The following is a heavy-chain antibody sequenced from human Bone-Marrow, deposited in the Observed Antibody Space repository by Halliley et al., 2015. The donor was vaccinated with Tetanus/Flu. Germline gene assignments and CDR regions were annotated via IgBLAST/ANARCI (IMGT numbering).Heavy chain of an antibody. CDR1: GASITNNNW. D-gene: IGHD5-18*01. V-gene: IGHV4-4*02. Sequence: SLRLSCAVSGASITNNNWWSWVRQTPGKGLEGIAEIYPSGLTKYNPSLKSRVTISVDRSNNQFSLRLTSVTAADTAVYYCASRGFSYGAYWGQGILVTVSS. CDR3: ASRGFSYGAY. J-gene: IGHJ4*02. CDR2: IYPSGLT.